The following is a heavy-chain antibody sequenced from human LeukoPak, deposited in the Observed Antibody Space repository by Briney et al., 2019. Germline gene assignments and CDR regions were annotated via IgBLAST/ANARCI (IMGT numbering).Heavy chain of an antibody. CDR2: ISGSGGNT. CDR1: GFTFSSYA. CDR3: AKGMSATIGDLESEY. Sequence: GGSLRLSCAASGFTFSSYAMSWVRQSPGKGLEWVSSISGSGGNTYSADSVKGRCTISRDNSKKTLYLQMNSLRAEDTAVYYCAKGMSATIGDLESEYWGQGTLVTVSS. D-gene: IGHD2-21*01. V-gene: IGHV3-23*01. J-gene: IGHJ4*02.